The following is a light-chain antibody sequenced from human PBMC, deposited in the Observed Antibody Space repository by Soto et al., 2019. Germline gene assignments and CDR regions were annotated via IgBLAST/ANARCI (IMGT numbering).Light chain of an antibody. Sequence: EIVMTQSPATLSLSLGGRAALSCRASRSINSNLAWYQQKPGQAPRLLFYGASTRATGVPDRFTASGSGTDFTLAISSLQSEDFAVYYCQQYGRSPPYTFGPGTKVDIK. CDR3: QQYGRSPPYT. V-gene: IGKV3-15*01. J-gene: IGKJ3*01. CDR1: RSINSN. CDR2: GAS.